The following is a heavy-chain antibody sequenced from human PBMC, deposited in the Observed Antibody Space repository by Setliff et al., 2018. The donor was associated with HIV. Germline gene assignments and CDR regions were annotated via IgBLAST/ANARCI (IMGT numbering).Heavy chain of an antibody. Sequence: PSETLSLTCTVSGGSISGSSYFWGWIRQPPGKGLEWIGNIQHSGSTYYNPSLKSRVTISVDTSKNQFSLKLDSVTAADTAVYYCARLCIAAAGTRSIPWYFDLWGRGTLVTVSS. D-gene: IGHD6-13*01. V-gene: IGHV4-39*01. CDR2: IQHSGST. CDR1: GGSISGSSYF. J-gene: IGHJ2*01. CDR3: ARLCIAAAGTRSIPWYFDL.